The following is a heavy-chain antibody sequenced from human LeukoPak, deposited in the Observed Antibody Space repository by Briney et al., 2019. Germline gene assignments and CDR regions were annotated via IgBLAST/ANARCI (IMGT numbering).Heavy chain of an antibody. V-gene: IGHV1-69*05. CDR3: ARAKEPGGYLYYFDY. J-gene: IGHJ4*02. Sequence: ASVKVSCKASGGSFSSYAISWVRQAPGHGLEWTGGIIPIFGTANYAQKFQGRVTITTDESTSTAYMELSSLRSEDTAVYYWARAKEPGGYLYYFDYWGQGTLVTVSS. D-gene: IGHD3-22*01. CDR2: IIPIFGTA. CDR1: GGSFSSYA.